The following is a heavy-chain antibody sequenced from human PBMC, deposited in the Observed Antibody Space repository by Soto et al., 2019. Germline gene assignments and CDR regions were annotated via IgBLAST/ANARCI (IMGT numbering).Heavy chain of an antibody. CDR1: GYTFTSYG. CDR2: ISAYNGNT. CDR3: ARDQNYYDSSGYFDSSEYFQH. D-gene: IGHD3-22*01. J-gene: IGHJ1*01. Sequence: QVQLVQSGAEVKKPGASVKVSCKASGYTFTSYGISWVRQAPGQGLEWMGWISAYNGNTNYAQKLQGRVTMTTDTSTSTAYMELRSLRSDDTAVYYCARDQNYYDSSGYFDSSEYFQHWGQGTLVTVSS. V-gene: IGHV1-18*01.